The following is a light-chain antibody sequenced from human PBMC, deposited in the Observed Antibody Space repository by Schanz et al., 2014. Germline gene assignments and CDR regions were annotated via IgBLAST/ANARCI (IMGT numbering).Light chain of an antibody. CDR2: EVS. Sequence: ALTQPPSASGSPGQSVTISCTGTSSDVGGYNYVSWYQQHPGKAPKLMISEVSKRPSGVPDRFSGSKSGNTASLTVSGLQAEDEADYYCSSYAGSNNWVFGGGTKLTVL. CDR1: SSDVGGYNY. J-gene: IGLJ3*02. V-gene: IGLV2-8*01. CDR3: SSYAGSNNWV.